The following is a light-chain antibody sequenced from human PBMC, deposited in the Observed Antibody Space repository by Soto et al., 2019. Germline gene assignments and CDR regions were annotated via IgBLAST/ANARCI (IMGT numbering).Light chain of an antibody. V-gene: IGKV4-1*01. CDR2: WAS. CDR3: QQYYNTPWT. J-gene: IGKJ1*01. Sequence: DVVMTQSPHSLAVSRGERATINCKSSQSVLYSSNNKNYLAWYQQKPGQPPKLLIYWASTRESGVPDRFSGSGSGTDFTLTISSLQAEDVAVYYCQQYYNTPWTFGQGTKVEIK. CDR1: QSVLYSSNNKNY.